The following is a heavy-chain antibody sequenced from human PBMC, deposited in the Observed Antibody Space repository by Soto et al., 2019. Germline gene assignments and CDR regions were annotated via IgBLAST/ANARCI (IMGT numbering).Heavy chain of an antibody. D-gene: IGHD5-12*01. CDR1: GFTFSSYN. V-gene: IGHV3-21*01. J-gene: IGHJ6*02. Sequence: EVQLVESGGGLVKPGGSLRLSCAASGFTFSSYNMNWVRQAPGKGLEWVSSISSSSSYIYYADSVKGRFTISRDNAKNSLYLQMNSLRAEDTDVYYCASTRRDGYNNYYYYYGMDVWGQGTTVTVSS. CDR3: ASTRRDGYNNYYYYYGMDV. CDR2: ISSSSSYI.